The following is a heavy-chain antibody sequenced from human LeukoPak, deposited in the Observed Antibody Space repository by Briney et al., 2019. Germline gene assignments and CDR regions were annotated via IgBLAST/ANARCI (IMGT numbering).Heavy chain of an antibody. CDR3: AVPRGGGDRPADY. D-gene: IGHD2-21*02. J-gene: IGHJ4*02. Sequence: GSLRLSCAASGFTFSSYWMSWFRQAPGKGLEWVANIKQDGSEKYYVDSVKGRFTISRDNAKNSLYLQMKSLRAEDTAVYYCAVPRGGGDRPADYWGQGTLVTVSS. V-gene: IGHV3-7*01. CDR2: IKQDGSEK. CDR1: GFTFSSYW.